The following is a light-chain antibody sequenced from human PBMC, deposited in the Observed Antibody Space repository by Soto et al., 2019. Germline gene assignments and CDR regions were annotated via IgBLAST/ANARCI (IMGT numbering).Light chain of an antibody. CDR3: QQFNDYPLLT. CDR1: QGINNA. V-gene: IGKV1D-13*01. J-gene: IGKJ4*01. CDR2: DAS. Sequence: AIQLTQSPSSLSASVGDRVTITCRASQGINNALAWYQQKPGKAPNLLIFDASSLETGVPSRFSGSGSGTDFTLTISSLQPEDFATYYCQQFNDYPLLTFDGGTKVEIK.